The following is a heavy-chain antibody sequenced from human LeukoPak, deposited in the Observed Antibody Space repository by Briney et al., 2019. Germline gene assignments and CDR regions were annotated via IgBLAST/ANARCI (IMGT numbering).Heavy chain of an antibody. D-gene: IGHD4-11*01. CDR3: ARTTTAYLYMDV. CDR1: GFTVSSNY. CDR2: IYSGGST. J-gene: IGHJ6*03. V-gene: IGHV3-53*01. Sequence: PGGSLRLSCAASGFTVSSNYMSWVRQAPGKGLEWVSVIYSGGSTYYADSVKGRFTISRDNSKNTLYLQMNSLRAEDTAVCYCARTTTAYLYMDVWGKGTTVTVSS.